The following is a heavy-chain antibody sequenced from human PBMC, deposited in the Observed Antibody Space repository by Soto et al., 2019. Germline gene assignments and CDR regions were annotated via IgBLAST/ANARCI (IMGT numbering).Heavy chain of an antibody. D-gene: IGHD3-9*01. J-gene: IGHJ5*02. V-gene: IGHV1-3*01. CDR2: INAGNGNT. CDR1: GYTFTSYD. Sequence: ASVKVSCKASGYTFTSYDINWVRQATGQRLEWMGWINAGNGNTKYSQKFQGRVTITRDTSATTAYMELSSLRSEDTTMYYCARAHYDILTGYSLNWFDPWGQGTLVTVSS. CDR3: ARAHYDILTGYSLNWFDP.